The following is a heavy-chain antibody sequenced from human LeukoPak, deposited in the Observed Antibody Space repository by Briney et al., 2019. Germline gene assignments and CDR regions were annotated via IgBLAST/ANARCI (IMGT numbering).Heavy chain of an antibody. V-gene: IGHV3-7*01. CDR2: IKQDGSEK. CDR1: GLTFSRYW. CDR3: VRVSCTNGVCYGFDC. Sequence: GGSLRLSCAASGLTFSRYWISWVRQAPGKGLEWVANIKQDGSEKYYVDSVKGRFTISRDNAKNSLYLQMNSLRGEDTAVYYCVRVSCTNGVCYGFDCWGQGTLVTVSS. J-gene: IGHJ4*02. D-gene: IGHD2-8*01.